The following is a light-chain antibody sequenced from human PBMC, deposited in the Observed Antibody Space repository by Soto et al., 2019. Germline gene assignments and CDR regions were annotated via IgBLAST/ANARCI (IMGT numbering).Light chain of an antibody. J-gene: IGLJ3*02. CDR3: CSHTGSYTWV. CDR1: SSDVGGYNY. V-gene: IGLV2-11*01. Sequence: QSALTQPRSVSGSPGQSVTISCTGTSSDVGGYNYVSWSQQHPGKAPKLMIYDVNKRPSGVPDRFSGSKSDNTASLTISGLQAEDEADYYCCSHTGSYTWVFGGGTQLTVL. CDR2: DVN.